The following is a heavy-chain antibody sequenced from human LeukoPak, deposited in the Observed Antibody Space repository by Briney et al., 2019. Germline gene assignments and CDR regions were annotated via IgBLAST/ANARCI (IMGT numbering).Heavy chain of an antibody. CDR1: GGTFSSYT. D-gene: IGHD2-2*01. CDR3: ASDPVRYCSSTSCYQKGHYYYYYMDV. CDR2: IIPILGIA. Sequence: SVKVSCKASGGTFSSYTISWVRQAPGQGLEWMGRIIPILGIANYAQKFQGRVTITADKSTSTAYMEPSSLRSEDTAVYYCASDPVRYCSSTSCYQKGHYYYYYMDVWGKGTTVTVSS. V-gene: IGHV1-69*02. J-gene: IGHJ6*03.